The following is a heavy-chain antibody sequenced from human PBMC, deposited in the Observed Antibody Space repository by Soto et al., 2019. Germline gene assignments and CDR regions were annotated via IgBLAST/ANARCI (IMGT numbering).Heavy chain of an antibody. Sequence: SGPTLVNPTQTLTLTCTFSGFSLITSGMFVSWIRQPPGNALEWLALIDWDDDKYYSTSLKTRLTISKDTSKNQVVLTMTNMDPVDTATYYCARLNWNYVAGPNPENWFDPWGQGTLVTVSS. J-gene: IGHJ5*02. D-gene: IGHD1-7*01. CDR3: ARLNWNYVAGPNPENWFDP. CDR1: GFSLITSGMF. CDR2: IDWDDDK. V-gene: IGHV2-70*01.